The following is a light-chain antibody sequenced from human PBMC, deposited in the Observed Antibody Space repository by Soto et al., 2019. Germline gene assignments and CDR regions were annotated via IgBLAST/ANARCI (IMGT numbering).Light chain of an antibody. V-gene: IGKV3-15*01. CDR3: QQYRNWPRT. CDR1: QSVSSS. J-gene: IGKJ1*01. Sequence: EIVLTQSPATLSVSPGERATLSCRASQSVSSSVAWYQQKPGQAPRLLIYGASTRATDMPGRFSGRGSGTEFTLTISSLQSGDYAVYYCQQYRNWPRTFGQGTKVDIK. CDR2: GAS.